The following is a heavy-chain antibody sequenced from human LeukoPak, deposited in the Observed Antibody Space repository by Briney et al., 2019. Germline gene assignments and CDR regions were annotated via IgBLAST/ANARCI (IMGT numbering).Heavy chain of an antibody. CDR3: AGYGDYPY. J-gene: IGHJ4*02. CDR2: FGHSGTI. CDR1: GFHFSAYD. Sequence: PGGFLRLSCAASGFHFSAYDMHWVRQAPGEGLEWVAYFGHSGTIYYADSARGRFTISRDNAKNSLHLQMNSLRADDTAVYYCAGYGDYPYWGQGTPVTVSS. V-gene: IGHV3-69-1*01. D-gene: IGHD4-17*01.